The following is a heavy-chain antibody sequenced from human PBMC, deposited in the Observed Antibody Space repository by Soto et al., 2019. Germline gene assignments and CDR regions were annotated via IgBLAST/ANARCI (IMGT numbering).Heavy chain of an antibody. CDR1: GYTFTSYD. Sequence: QVQLVQSGAAVKKPGASVKVSCKASGYTFTSYDINWVRQATGQGLEWMGWMNPNSGNTGYAHKFQGRVTMTEHTSISTAYMELRSLRSEDTAVYYCARTLYGDNVDYWGQGTLVTVSS. V-gene: IGHV1-8*01. D-gene: IGHD4-17*01. CDR2: MNPNSGNT. CDR3: ARTLYGDNVDY. J-gene: IGHJ4*02.